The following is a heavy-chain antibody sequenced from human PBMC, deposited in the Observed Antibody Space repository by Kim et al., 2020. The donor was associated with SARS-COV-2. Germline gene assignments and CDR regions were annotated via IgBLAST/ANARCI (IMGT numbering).Heavy chain of an antibody. D-gene: IGHD6-19*01. Sequence: SETLSLTCTVSGGSINIYYWNWIRQPPGKGLEWIGNIYYSGSTNYNPSFKSRVSISVDTSKNQISLKLSSVTAADTAVYYCARAYSNGWRYYLDFWGQGTLVTVSS. CDR2: IYYSGST. CDR3: ARAYSNGWRYYLDF. J-gene: IGHJ4*02. CDR1: GGSINIYY. V-gene: IGHV4-59*08.